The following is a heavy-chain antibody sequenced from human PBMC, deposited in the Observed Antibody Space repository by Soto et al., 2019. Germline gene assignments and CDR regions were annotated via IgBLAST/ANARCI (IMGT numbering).Heavy chain of an antibody. D-gene: IGHD1-26*01. CDR1: GGTFSSYT. J-gene: IGHJ6*02. Sequence: GASVKVSCKASGGTFSSYTISWVRQAPGQGLEWMGRIIPILGIANYAQKFQGRVTITADKSTSTAYMELSSLRSEDTAVYYCARSGSYQTYYYGMDVWGQGTTVTV. CDR2: IIPILGIA. CDR3: ARSGSYQTYYYGMDV. V-gene: IGHV1-69*02.